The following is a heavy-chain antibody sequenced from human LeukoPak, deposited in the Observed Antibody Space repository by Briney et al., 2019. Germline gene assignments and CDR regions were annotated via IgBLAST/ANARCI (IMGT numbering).Heavy chain of an antibody. CDR1: GFTFDDYG. CDR3: ARFISGSGSYLYYYYYYYMDV. CDR2: INWNGGST. Sequence: GGSLRLSCAASGFTFDDYGMSWVRQAPGKGLEWVSGINWNGGSTGYADSVKGRFTISRDNAKNSLYLQMNSLRAEDTAVYYCARFISGSGSYLYYYYYYYMDVWGKGTTVTVSS. J-gene: IGHJ6*03. V-gene: IGHV3-20*04. D-gene: IGHD3-10*01.